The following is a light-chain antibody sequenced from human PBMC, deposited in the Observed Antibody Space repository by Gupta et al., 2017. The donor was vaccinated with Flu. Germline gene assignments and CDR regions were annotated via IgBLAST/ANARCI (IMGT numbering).Light chain of an antibody. Sequence: VMTQSPATLSVSPGERATLSCRASQSVSSNLAWYQQKPGQAPRLLIYGASTRATGIPARFSGSGSGTEFTLTISSLQSEDFAVYYCQQYNNWPPTFGQGTKVEIK. V-gene: IGKV3-15*01. J-gene: IGKJ1*01. CDR3: QQYNNWPPT. CDR2: GAS. CDR1: QSVSSN.